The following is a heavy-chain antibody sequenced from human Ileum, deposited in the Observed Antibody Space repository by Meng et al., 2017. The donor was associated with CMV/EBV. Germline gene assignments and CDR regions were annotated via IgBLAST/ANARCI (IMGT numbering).Heavy chain of an antibody. CDR2: IYSGSNAT. CDR3: AKGRVGYTYGYGMDV. CDR1: RFTFSSYA. D-gene: IGHD5-18*01. J-gene: IGHJ6*02. Sequence: GGSLRLSCAASRFTFSSYAMSWVRQAPGKGLEWVSVIYSGSNATRYADSVRGRFTISRDNSKNTLYLQMNSLRAEDTAVYYCAKGRVGYTYGYGMDVWGQGTTVTVSS. V-gene: IGHV3-23*03.